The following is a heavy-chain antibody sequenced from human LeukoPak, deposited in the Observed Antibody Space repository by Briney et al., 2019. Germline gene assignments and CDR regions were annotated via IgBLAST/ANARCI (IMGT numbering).Heavy chain of an antibody. Sequence: SVKVSCKASEGTFSSYAISWVRQAPGQGLEWMGGIIPIFGTANYAQKFQGRVTITADESTSTAYMELSSLRSEDTAVYYCARDPGVAAAGTDPNFDYWGQGTLVTVSS. D-gene: IGHD6-13*01. V-gene: IGHV1-69*13. CDR2: IIPIFGTA. CDR1: EGTFSSYA. CDR3: ARDPGVAAAGTDPNFDY. J-gene: IGHJ4*02.